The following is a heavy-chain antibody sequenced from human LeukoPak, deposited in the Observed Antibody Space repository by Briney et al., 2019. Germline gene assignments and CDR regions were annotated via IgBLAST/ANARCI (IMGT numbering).Heavy chain of an antibody. Sequence: GESLRLSCAASGFTFSRYSMNWVRRAPGKGLEWVSSITSSSSYKYYAASVKGRFTISRDNAKNSLYLQMDSLRDEDTAVYYCASLMTYSSSRDYWGQGTLVTASS. CDR3: ASLMTYSSSRDY. CDR2: ITSSSSYK. D-gene: IGHD6-13*01. J-gene: IGHJ4*02. CDR1: GFTFSRYS. V-gene: IGHV3-21*01.